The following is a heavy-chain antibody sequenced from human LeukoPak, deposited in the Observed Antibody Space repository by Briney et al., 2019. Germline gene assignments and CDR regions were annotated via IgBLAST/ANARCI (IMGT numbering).Heavy chain of an antibody. CDR2: INSDGSST. CDR3: VQSSPTSDY. D-gene: IGHD5-12*01. CDR1: GFTFSNYW. Sequence: GGSLRLSCSASGFTFSNYWMHWVRQVPGKGLVWVSRINSDGSSTTYADSVKGRFTISRDNAKDTMYLQMNSLRVEDTAVYYCVQSSPTSDYWGQGTLVTVSS. V-gene: IGHV3-74*01. J-gene: IGHJ4*02.